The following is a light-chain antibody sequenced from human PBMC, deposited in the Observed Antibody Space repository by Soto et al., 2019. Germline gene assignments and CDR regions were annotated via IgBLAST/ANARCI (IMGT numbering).Light chain of an antibody. V-gene: IGKV3-20*01. CDR3: QQFASYPLT. J-gene: IGKJ4*01. Sequence: EFVLTQAPGTLSWSPGERATLSGRGSQSVSSRSLAWYQQKPGQAPTLLIYDASNRATGIPDRFSGGGSGTDFTLTISRLEPEDFAVYYCQQFASYPLTFGGGTKVDI. CDR1: QSVSSRS. CDR2: DAS.